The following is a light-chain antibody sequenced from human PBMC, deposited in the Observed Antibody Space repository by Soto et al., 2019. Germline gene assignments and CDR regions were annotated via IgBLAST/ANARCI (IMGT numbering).Light chain of an antibody. Sequence: EIVLTQSPGTLSLSPGERATLSCRASQSVSSSHLAWYQQKPGQAPRLLIYGASTRATGIPDTFSGSGSGTAFTLTISRLEPEEFAVYYCQQYGNSPVTFGPGTKVDLK. CDR1: QSVSSSH. CDR2: GAS. V-gene: IGKV3-20*01. CDR3: QQYGNSPVT. J-gene: IGKJ3*01.